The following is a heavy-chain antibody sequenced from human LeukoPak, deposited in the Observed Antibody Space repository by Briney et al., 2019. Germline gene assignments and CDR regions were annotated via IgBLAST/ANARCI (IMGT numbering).Heavy chain of an antibody. Sequence: SETLSLTCAVYGGSFSGYYWSWIRQPPGKGLEWTGEINHSGSTNYNPSLESRVTISVDTSKNQFSLKLSSVTAADTAVYYCARGSYYDFWSGSYAPYYYYGMDVWGQGTTVTVSS. CDR1: GGSFSGYY. CDR3: ARGSYYDFWSGSYAPYYYYGMDV. V-gene: IGHV4-34*01. CDR2: INHSGST. D-gene: IGHD3-3*01. J-gene: IGHJ6*02.